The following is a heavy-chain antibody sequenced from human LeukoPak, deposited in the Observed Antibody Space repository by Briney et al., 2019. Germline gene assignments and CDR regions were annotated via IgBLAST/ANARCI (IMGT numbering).Heavy chain of an antibody. CDR1: GGSISSGDYY. V-gene: IGHV4-30-4*08. D-gene: IGHD2-2*02. CDR3: ARGFLVVVPAAIRADHPIDY. Sequence: PSQTLSLTXTVSGGSISSGDYYWSWIRQPPGKGLEWIGYIYYSGSTYYNPSLKSRVTISVDTSKNQFSLKLSSVTAADTAVYYCARGFLVVVPAAIRADHPIDYWGQGTLVTVSS. CDR2: IYYSGST. J-gene: IGHJ4*02.